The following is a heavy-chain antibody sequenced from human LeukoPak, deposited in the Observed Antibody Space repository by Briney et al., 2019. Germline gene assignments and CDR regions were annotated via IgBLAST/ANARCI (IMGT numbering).Heavy chain of an antibody. J-gene: IGHJ5*02. Sequence: SETLSLTCTVSGDSISSYYWTWIRQPPGKGLEWIVYIYTSGSTNYNPSLKSRLTISVDTTKNQFSLKLSSVTAADTAVYYCDGGFWSGYYTSWGQGTLVTVSS. V-gene: IGHV4-4*09. CDR3: DGGFWSGYYTS. D-gene: IGHD3-3*01. CDR2: IYTSGST. CDR1: GDSISSYY.